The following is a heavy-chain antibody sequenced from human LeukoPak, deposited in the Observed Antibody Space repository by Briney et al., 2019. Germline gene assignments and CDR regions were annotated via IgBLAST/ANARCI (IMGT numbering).Heavy chain of an antibody. D-gene: IGHD4-23*01. CDR2: ISTSTSSI. CDR1: GFTFNSYA. CDR3: AKDLRWSSGPTPDY. V-gene: IGHV3-23*01. J-gene: IGHJ4*02. Sequence: GGSLRLSCAASGFTFNSYAMSWVRQAPGKGLEWVSSISTSTSSIYYADSVKGRFTISRDNSKNTLYPQMNSLRAEDTAVYYCAKDLRWSSGPTPDYWGQGTLVTVSS.